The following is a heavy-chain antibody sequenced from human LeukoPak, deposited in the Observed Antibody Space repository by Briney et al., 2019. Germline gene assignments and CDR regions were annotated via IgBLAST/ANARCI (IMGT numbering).Heavy chain of an antibody. D-gene: IGHD3-3*01. Sequence: SETLSLTCTVSGVSISSSSYYWGWIRQPPGKGLEWIGSIYYSGSTYYNPSLKSRVTISVDTSKNQFSLKLSSVTAADTAVYYCARVPSGYDFWSGYQPYNWFDPWGQGTLVTVSS. V-gene: IGHV4-39*07. CDR1: GVSISSSSYY. CDR3: ARVPSGYDFWSGYQPYNWFDP. J-gene: IGHJ5*02. CDR2: IYYSGST.